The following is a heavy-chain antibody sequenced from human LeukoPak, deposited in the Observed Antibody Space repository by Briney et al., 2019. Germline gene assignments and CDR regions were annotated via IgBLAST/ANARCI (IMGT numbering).Heavy chain of an antibody. CDR2: FIPMVGVA. CDR3: ARIQAVGVPVAIDAYYSYGMDV. V-gene: IGHV1-69*04. J-gene: IGHJ6*02. D-gene: IGHD2-2*02. CDR1: GGSFSRNA. Sequence: GASVKVSCMPSGGSFSRNAISWVRPAPGQGLEWMGRFIPMVGVATYAQKFQGRVTITEDRSTSTAYMELSSLTSEDTAVYYCARIQAVGVPVAIDAYYSYGMDVWGQGTAVSVSS.